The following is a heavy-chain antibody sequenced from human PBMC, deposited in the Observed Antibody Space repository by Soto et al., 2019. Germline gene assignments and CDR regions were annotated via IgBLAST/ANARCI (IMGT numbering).Heavy chain of an antibody. V-gene: IGHV4-39*01. CDR2: IYYSGST. D-gene: IGHD6-6*01. CDR3: ARYSSASAGYGYYYGMDV. CDR1: GGSISSYY. J-gene: IGHJ6*02. Sequence: LSLTCTVSGGSISSYYWSWIRQAPGKGLEWIGSIYYSGSTYYNPSLKSRVTISVDTSKNQFSLKLSSVTAADTAVYYCARYSSASAGYGYYYGMDVWGQGTTVTVSS.